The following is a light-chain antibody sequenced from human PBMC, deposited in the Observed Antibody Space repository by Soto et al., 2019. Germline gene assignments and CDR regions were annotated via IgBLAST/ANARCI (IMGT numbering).Light chain of an antibody. V-gene: IGLV2-14*01. CDR1: SSDVGGYNY. CDR2: DVS. Sequence: QSALTQPASVSGSPGQSITISCTGTSSDVGGYNYFSWYQQHPGKAPKLMIYDVSNRPSGVSNRFSGSKSGNTASLTISGLQAEDEADYYCSSYTSSSLYVFGTGTKVTVL. CDR3: SSYTSSSLYV. J-gene: IGLJ1*01.